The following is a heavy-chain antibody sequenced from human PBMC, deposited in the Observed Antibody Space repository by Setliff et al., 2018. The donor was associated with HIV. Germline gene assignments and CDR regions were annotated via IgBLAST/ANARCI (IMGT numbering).Heavy chain of an antibody. D-gene: IGHD1-26*01. CDR1: GGTFNTYV. CDR3: ARVHLLVGSTNFDL. CDR2: IIPILGVA. Sequence: VKVSCKASGGTFNTYVISWLRQAPGQGLEWMGGIIPILGVANYAQKFQGRLTITADKSTNTAYMELSSLKSDDTAVYYCARVHLLVGSTNFDLWGQGTLVTVSS. V-gene: IGHV1-69*10. J-gene: IGHJ4*02.